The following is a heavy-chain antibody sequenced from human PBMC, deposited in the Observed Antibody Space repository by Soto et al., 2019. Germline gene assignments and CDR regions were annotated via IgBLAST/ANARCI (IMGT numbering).Heavy chain of an antibody. Sequence: ASVEVSCKASGYTFTGYYIHWVREAPGQGLEWMGWINPNSGGTNYAQKFQGRVTMTRDTSISTAYMELSRLRSDDTAVYYCARDHLSALRNRTGFDPWGQGTLVTVYS. J-gene: IGHJ5*02. D-gene: IGHD1-1*01. V-gene: IGHV1-2*02. CDR3: ARDHLSALRNRTGFDP. CDR2: INPNSGGT. CDR1: GYTFTGYY.